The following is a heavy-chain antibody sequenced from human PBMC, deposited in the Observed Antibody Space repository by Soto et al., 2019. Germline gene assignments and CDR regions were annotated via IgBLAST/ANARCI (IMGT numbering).Heavy chain of an antibody. Sequence: GASVKVSCKASGGTFSSYAISWVRQAPGQGLEWMGGIIPIFGTANYAQKFQGRVTITADESTGTAYMELSSLRSEDTAVYYCASQYCGGDCYSGFDYWGQGTLVTVSS. CDR3: ASQYCGGDCYSGFDY. CDR1: GGTFSSYA. J-gene: IGHJ4*02. CDR2: IIPIFGTA. D-gene: IGHD2-21*02. V-gene: IGHV1-69*13.